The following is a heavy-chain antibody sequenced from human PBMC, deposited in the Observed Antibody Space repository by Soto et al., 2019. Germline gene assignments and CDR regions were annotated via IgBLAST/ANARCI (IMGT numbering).Heavy chain of an antibody. D-gene: IGHD1-26*01. V-gene: IGHV4-61*01. CDR3: ARESIVGDTRFDP. Sequence: SETLSLTCTVSGDSLSSGRYYWTWIRQPPGKGLEWIGYIYHVGTSKYNPSLNSRATISLDTSKSQFSLRLTSVTAADTAVYFCARESIVGDTRFDPWGHGTLVTVSS. J-gene: IGHJ5*02. CDR1: GDSLSSGRYY. CDR2: IYHVGTS.